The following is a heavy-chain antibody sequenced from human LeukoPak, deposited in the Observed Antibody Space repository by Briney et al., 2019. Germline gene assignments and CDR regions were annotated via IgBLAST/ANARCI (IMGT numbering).Heavy chain of an antibody. CDR1: GGSISSGSYY. V-gene: IGHV4-61*02. CDR2: IYTSGST. Sequence: PSQTLSLTCTVSGGSISSGSYYWSWIRQPAGKGLEWIGRIYTSGSTNYNPSLKSRVTISVDTSKNQFSLKLSSVTAADTAVYYCAREERAFDIWGQGTMVTVSS. CDR3: AREERAFDI. J-gene: IGHJ3*02.